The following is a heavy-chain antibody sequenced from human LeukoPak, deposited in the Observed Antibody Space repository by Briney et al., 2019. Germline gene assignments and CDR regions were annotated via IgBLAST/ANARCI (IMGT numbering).Heavy chain of an antibody. CDR2: IYTSGST. CDR1: GGSISSYY. V-gene: IGHV4-4*07. CDR3: ARDQLLFWYYGMDV. D-gene: IGHD2-2*01. Sequence: SETLSLTCTVSGGSISSYYWSWLRQPAGKGLEWIGRIYTSGSTNYNPSLKSRVTMSVDTSKNQFSLKLSSVTAADTAVYYCARDQLLFWYYGMDVWGQGTTVTVSS. J-gene: IGHJ6*02.